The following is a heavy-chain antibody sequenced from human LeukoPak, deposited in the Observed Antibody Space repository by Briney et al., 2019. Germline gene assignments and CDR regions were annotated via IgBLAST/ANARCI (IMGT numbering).Heavy chain of an antibody. CDR1: GYTVTNYY. Sequence: ASVKVSCKASGYTVTNYYMHWVRQAPGQGLEWMGWINPNSGGTNYAQKFQGRVTMTRDTSISTAYMELSRLRSDDTAVYYCARGYYYDSSGYWLMYYFDYWGQGTLVTVSS. CDR2: INPNSGGT. D-gene: IGHD3-22*01. CDR3: ARGYYYDSSGYWLMYYFDY. V-gene: IGHV1-2*02. J-gene: IGHJ4*02.